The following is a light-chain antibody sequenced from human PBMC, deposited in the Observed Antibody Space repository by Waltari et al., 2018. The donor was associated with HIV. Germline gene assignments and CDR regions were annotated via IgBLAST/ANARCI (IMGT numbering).Light chain of an antibody. J-gene: IGLJ2*01. CDR3: ASFTGDNTVI. Sequence: AVTQPASVSGLPGQSTTISCTGDDSDFGLYKLVSWYQQHSGIPPRLILYDVDSRASGVSDRFSGSMSGNTASLTISGLRPEDEGHYYCASFTGDNTVIFGGGTEVTVL. CDR1: DSDFGLYKL. CDR2: DVD. V-gene: IGLV2-14*03.